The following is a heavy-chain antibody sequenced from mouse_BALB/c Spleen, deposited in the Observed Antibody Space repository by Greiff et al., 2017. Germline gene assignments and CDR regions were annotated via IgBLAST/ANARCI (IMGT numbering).Heavy chain of an antibody. V-gene: IGHV1S137*01. CDR2: ISTYYGDA. J-gene: IGHJ2*01. CDR3: ARGEVFDY. CDR1: GYTFTDYA. Sequence: QVQLPQSGAELVRPGVSVKISCKGSGYTFTDYAMHWVKQSHAKSLEWIGVISTYYGDASYNQKFKGKATMTVDKSSSTAYMELARLTSEDSAIYYCARGEVFDYWGQGTTLTVSS.